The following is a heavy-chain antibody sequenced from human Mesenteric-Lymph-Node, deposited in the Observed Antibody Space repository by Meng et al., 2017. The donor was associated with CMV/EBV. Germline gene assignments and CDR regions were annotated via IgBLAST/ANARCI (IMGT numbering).Heavy chain of an antibody. D-gene: IGHD3-3*01. Sequence: ETLSLTCAASGFTFSSYWMSWVRQAPGKGLEWVANIKQDGSEKYYVDSVKGRFTISRDNAKNSLYLQMNSLRAEDTAVYYCALRGYWNYDFWSGYYTVDYYYGMDVWGQGTTVTVSS. CDR2: IKQDGSEK. J-gene: IGHJ6*02. CDR3: ALRGYWNYDFWSGYYTVDYYYGMDV. V-gene: IGHV3-7*01. CDR1: GFTFSSYW.